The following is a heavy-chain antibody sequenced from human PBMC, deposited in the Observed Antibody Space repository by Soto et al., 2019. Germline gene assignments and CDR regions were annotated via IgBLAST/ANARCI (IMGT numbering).Heavy chain of an antibody. CDR3: AKDRPVRARSGSLSS. D-gene: IGHD1-26*01. J-gene: IGHJ5*02. V-gene: IGHV3-30*18. CDR1: TFIFNNYD. CDR2: ISWDGTNK. Sequence: QVQLVESGGGVVQPGRSLRLSCAASTFIFNNYDMHCVRQAPGKGLEWVALISWDGTNKYYPDSVKGRFTISRDNSKNTLYLQMNSLRAEDTAVYYCAKDRPVRARSGSLSSWGQGTLVTVSS.